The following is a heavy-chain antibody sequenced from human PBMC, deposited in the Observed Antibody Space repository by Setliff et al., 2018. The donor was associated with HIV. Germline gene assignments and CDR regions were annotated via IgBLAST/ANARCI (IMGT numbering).Heavy chain of an antibody. CDR1: GVSISAYY. CDR3: AYSTGWYYFDY. D-gene: IGHD6-19*01. CDR2: VYYGGVT. J-gene: IGHJ4*01. V-gene: IGHV4-59*01. Sequence: PSETLSLTCNVSGVSISAYYWSWIRQPPGKGLEWVGYVYYGGVTNYNPSLKSRLTTSVDTSKNQFSLALSSVTAADTAVYYCAYSTGWYYFDYWGHGTLVTVSS.